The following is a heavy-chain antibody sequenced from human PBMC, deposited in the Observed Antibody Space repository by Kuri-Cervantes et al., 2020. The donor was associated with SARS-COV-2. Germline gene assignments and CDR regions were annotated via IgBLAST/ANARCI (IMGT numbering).Heavy chain of an antibody. CDR2: IIPIFGTA. CDR3: ARGPLPEDIAVLPAASPFMYFDY. J-gene: IGHJ4*02. CDR1: GGTFSSYA. D-gene: IGHD2-2*01. Sequence: SVKVSCKASGGTFSSYAISWVRQAPGQGLEWMGGIIPIFGTANYAQKFQGRVTITADESTSTAYMELSSLRSEDTAVYYCARGPLPEDIAVLPAASPFMYFDYWGQGALVTVSS. V-gene: IGHV1-69*13.